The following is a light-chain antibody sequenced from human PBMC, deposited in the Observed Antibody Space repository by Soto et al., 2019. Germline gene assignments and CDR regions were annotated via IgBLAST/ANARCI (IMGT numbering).Light chain of an antibody. CDR2: SIR. J-gene: IGLJ3*02. CDR1: TGAVTSGYY. CDR3: LLYYGGVWV. Sequence: QAVVTQESSLTVSPGGTVTLTCASSTGAVTSGYYPNWFQQKPGQAPRALIYSIRNKHSWTPARFSGSLLGDKAALTLSGVQPEDEAEYYCLLYYGGVWVFGGGTKLTVL. V-gene: IGLV7-43*01.